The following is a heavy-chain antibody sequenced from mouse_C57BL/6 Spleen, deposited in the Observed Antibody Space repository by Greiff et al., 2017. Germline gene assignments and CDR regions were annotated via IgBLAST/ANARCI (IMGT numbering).Heavy chain of an antibody. Sequence: EVKLMESGGGLVKPGGSLKLSCAASGFTFSDYGMHWVRQAPEKGLEWVAYISSGSSTIYYADTVKGRFTISRDNAKNTLFLQMTSLRSEDTAMYYCATHYAMDYWGQGTSVTVSS. CDR1: GFTFSDYG. CDR3: ATHYAMDY. CDR2: ISSGSSTI. V-gene: IGHV5-17*01. J-gene: IGHJ4*01.